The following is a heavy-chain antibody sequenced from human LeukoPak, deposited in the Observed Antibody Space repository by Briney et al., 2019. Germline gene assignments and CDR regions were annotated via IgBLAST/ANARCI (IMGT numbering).Heavy chain of an antibody. CDR2: IYISGST. CDR3: ARSHFWSGYEDYYFDY. V-gene: IGHV4-4*07. CDR1: GGSISNYY. D-gene: IGHD3-3*02. J-gene: IGHJ4*02. Sequence: SETLSLTCTVSGGSISNYYWSWIRQPDGKGLEWIGRIYISGSTNYNPSLKSRVTMSVDTSKNQFSLKLSSMTAADTAVYYCARSHFWSGYEDYYFDYWGQGTLVTVSS.